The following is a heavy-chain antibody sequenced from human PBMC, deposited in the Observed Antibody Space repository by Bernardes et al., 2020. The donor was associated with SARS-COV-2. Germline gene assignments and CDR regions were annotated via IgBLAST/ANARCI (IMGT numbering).Heavy chain of an antibody. V-gene: IGHV3-74*01. D-gene: IGHD5-12*01. CDR1: GFTFSSYW. Sequence: GGSLRLSCAASGFTFSSYWMHWVRQAPGKGLVWVSRINSDESTTTYADSVKGRFTISRDNAKNTLYLQMNSLRAEDTAVYYCARGPSGGYGRFVYWGQGTLVTVSS. CDR2: INSDESTT. CDR3: ARGPSGGYGRFVY. J-gene: IGHJ4*02.